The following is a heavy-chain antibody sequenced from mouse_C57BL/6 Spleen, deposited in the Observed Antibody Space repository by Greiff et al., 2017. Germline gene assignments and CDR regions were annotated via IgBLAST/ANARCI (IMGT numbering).Heavy chain of an antibody. D-gene: IGHD4-1*01. Sequence: QVQLQQPGAELVRPGSSVKLSCKASGYTFTSYWMPWVKQRPIQGLEWIGIIVPSDCETHYNETFKDKGTLTVDKSTSTAYMQLSSLTSEDSAVYNCERQLTGRGYAMGYWGQGTSVTVA. J-gene: IGHJ4*01. CDR2: IVPSDCET. CDR3: ERQLTGRGYAMGY. V-gene: IGHV1-52*01. CDR1: GYTFTSYW.